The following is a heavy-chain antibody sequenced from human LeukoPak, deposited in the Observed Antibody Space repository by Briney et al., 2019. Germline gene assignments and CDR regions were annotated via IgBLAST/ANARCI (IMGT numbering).Heavy chain of an antibody. CDR2: ISYDGSNK. V-gene: IGHV3-30-3*01. J-gene: IGHJ4*02. CDR1: GFTFSSYA. Sequence: PGGSLRLSCAASGFTFSSYAMHSVRQAPGKGLEWVAVISYDGSNKYYADSVKGRFTISRDHYKNTLYLQMNSLRAEDTAVYYCARDFTHYFDYWGQGTLVTVSS. CDR3: ARDFTHYFDY.